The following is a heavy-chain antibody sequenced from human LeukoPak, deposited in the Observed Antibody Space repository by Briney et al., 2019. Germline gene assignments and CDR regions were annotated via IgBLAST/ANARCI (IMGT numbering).Heavy chain of an antibody. CDR3: ARGSYGRGYCSGGSCYP. D-gene: IGHD2-15*01. V-gene: IGHV4-31*03. CDR1: GGSISSGGYY. J-gene: IGHJ5*02. Sequence: SQTLSLTCTVSGGSISSGGYYWSWIRQHPGKGLVWIRYIYYSGSPYYNPSLKSRVTISVDTSKNQFSLKLSSVTAADTAVYYCARGSYGRGYCSGGSCYPWGQGTLVTLS. CDR2: IYYSGSP.